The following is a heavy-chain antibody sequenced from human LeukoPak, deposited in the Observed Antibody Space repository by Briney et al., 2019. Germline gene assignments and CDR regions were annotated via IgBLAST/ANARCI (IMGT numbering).Heavy chain of an antibody. CDR3: ARDEDELEPSNDFYYYGMDV. V-gene: IGHV3-21*01. J-gene: IGHJ6*02. Sequence: GGSPRLSCAASGFTFSSYSMNWVRQAPGKGLEWVSSISSSSSYIYYADSVKGRFTISRDNAKNSLYLQMNSLRAEDTAVYYCARDEDELEPSNDFYYYGMDVWGQGTTVTVSS. CDR1: GFTFSSYS. D-gene: IGHD1-1*01. CDR2: ISSSSSYI.